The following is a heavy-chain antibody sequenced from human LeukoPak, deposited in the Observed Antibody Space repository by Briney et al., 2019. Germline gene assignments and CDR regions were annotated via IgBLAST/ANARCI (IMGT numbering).Heavy chain of an antibody. CDR2: VSGSGSST. J-gene: IGHJ4*02. V-gene: IGHV3-23*01. CDR1: GFTFSGYA. CDR3: AKGEYSSSSEFDY. D-gene: IGHD6-6*01. Sequence: GGSLRLSCAASGFTFSGYAMSWVRQAPGKGLEWVSAVSGSGSSTYYADSVKGRFTISRDNSKNTLYLQMNSLRAEDTAVYYCAKGEYSSSSEFDYWGQGTLVTVPS.